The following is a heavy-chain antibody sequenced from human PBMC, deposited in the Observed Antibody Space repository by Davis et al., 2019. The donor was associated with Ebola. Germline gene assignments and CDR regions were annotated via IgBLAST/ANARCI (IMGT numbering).Heavy chain of an antibody. CDR3: ARDTGYCTNGVCSPDAFDI. CDR2: IYYSGST. J-gene: IGHJ3*02. Sequence: LRLSCTVSGGSISSGGYYWSWIRQHPGKGLEWIGYIYYSGSTYYNPSLKSRVTISVDTSKNQFSLKLSSVTAADTAVYYCARDTGYCTNGVCSPDAFDIWGQGTMVTVSS. D-gene: IGHD2-8*01. CDR1: GGSISSGGYY. V-gene: IGHV4-31*03.